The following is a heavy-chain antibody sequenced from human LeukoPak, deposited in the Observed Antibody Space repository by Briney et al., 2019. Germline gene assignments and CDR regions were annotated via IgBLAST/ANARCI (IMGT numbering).Heavy chain of an antibody. V-gene: IGHV1-46*01. CDR3: ARDLGGSCIDY. Sequence: ASVKVSCKTSGYTFTSYYMHWVRQAPGQGLEWMGIINPNGGSTSYAQKFQGRVTMTRDTSTSTVYMELSSLRSEDTAVYYCARDLGGSCIDYWGQGTLVTVSS. J-gene: IGHJ4*02. CDR1: GYTFTSYY. CDR2: INPNGGST. D-gene: IGHD2-15*01.